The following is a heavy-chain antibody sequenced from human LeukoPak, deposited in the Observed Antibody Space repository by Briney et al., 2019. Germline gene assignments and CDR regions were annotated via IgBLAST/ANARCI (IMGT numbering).Heavy chain of an antibody. Sequence: SETLSLTCTVSGGSVSSGSYYWSWIRQPPGPGLEWIGYIYYSGSTNYNPSLKSRVTISVDTSKNQFSLKLSSVTAADTAVYYCARGGYSSSSWGQGTLVTVSS. V-gene: IGHV4-61*01. D-gene: IGHD6-6*01. CDR2: IYYSGST. CDR3: ARGGYSSSS. CDR1: GGSVSSGSYY. J-gene: IGHJ4*02.